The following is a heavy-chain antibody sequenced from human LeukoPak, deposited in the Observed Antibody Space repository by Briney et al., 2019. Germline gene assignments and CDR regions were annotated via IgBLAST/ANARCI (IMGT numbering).Heavy chain of an antibody. D-gene: IGHD5-12*01. CDR3: ARHAESGYDRSDH. J-gene: IGHJ4*02. V-gene: IGHV4-59*08. CDR2: IYNSGNT. Sequence: PSETLSLTCSVSGGSISSYYWSWIRQPPGKGLEWIGYIYNSGNTSYKSPLRSRVTMSGDTSKNQFPLNLNSVTAADTAVYYCARHAESGYDRSDHWGQGTLVTVSS. CDR1: GGSISSYY.